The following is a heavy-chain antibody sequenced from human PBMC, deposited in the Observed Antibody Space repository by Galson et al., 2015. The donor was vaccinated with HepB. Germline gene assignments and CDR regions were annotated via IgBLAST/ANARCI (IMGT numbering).Heavy chain of an antibody. Sequence: SLRLSCAASGFTFSNAWMNWVRQAPGKGLEWVGRIKSKTDGGTTDYAAPVKGRFTISRDDSKNTLYLQMNSLKTEDTAVYYCTTEHTAYGSGSYLVDYYGMDVWGQGTTVTVSS. CDR1: GFTFSNAW. CDR2: IKSKTDGGTT. J-gene: IGHJ6*02. V-gene: IGHV3-15*07. CDR3: TTEHTAYGSGSYLVDYYGMDV. D-gene: IGHD3-10*01.